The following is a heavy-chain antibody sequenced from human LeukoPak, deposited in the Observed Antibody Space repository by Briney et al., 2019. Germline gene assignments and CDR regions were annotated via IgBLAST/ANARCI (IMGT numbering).Heavy chain of an antibody. CDR1: GYTFADYY. J-gene: IGHJ5*01. V-gene: IGHV1-2*02. CDR2: INPNSGVT. Sequence: GASVKVSCKASGYTFADYYMHWVRQAPGQGLEWMGWINPNSGVTKYAQKFQGRVTMTGDTSINTAYMALSRLTSENTAVFYCARSPTWSQLLSGPHYWFDSWGQGTLVTVSS. CDR3: ARSPTWSQLLSGPHYWFDS. D-gene: IGHD2-2*01.